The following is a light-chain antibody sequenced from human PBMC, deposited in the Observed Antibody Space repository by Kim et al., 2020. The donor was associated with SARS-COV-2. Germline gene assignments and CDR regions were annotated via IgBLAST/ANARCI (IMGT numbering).Light chain of an antibody. J-gene: IGKJ2*01. Sequence: AFQMTQSPSSLSASIGERVTITCRASQDIRDDLAWYQQKPGKAPKLLIFAASSLHSGVPSRFSGSASGTDFTLTISSLQPEDFATYYCLQDHSYPSFGQGTKLEIK. CDR2: AAS. V-gene: IGKV1-6*01. CDR1: QDIRDD. CDR3: LQDHSYPS.